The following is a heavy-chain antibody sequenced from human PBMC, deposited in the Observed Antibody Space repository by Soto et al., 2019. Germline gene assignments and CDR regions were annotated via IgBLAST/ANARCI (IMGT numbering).Heavy chain of an antibody. CDR3: AKCRYYYDSSGYIHY. D-gene: IGHD3-22*01. Sequence: QVQLVESGGGVVQPGRSLRLSCAASGFTFSSYGMHWVRQAPGKGLEWVAVISDDGSNKYYADSVKGRFTISRDNSKNTLYLQMNSLRAEDTAVYYCAKCRYYYDSSGYIHYWGEGTLVTVSS. CDR2: ISDDGSNK. J-gene: IGHJ4*02. CDR1: GFTFSSYG. V-gene: IGHV3-30*18.